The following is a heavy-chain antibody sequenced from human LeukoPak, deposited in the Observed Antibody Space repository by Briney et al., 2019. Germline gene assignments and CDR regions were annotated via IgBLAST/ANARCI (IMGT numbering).Heavy chain of an antibody. V-gene: IGHV5-51*01. CDR1: GYTFRSYW. CDR2: IYPGDSDT. Sequence: KRGESLQISCEGSGYTFRSYWIGWVRQLPGKDLEWMGMIYPGDSDTRYSPSFQGQVTFSADLSLNTAYLQWSSLEASDTAIYYCTRQSQACSTGSCYVVSWGQGTQVTVSS. J-gene: IGHJ5*01. CDR3: TRQSQACSTGSCYVVS. D-gene: IGHD2-15*01.